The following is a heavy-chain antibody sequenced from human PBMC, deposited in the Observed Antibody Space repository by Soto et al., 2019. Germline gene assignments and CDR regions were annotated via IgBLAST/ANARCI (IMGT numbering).Heavy chain of an antibody. V-gene: IGHV3-11*01. D-gene: IGHD2-21*02. J-gene: IGHJ1*01. Sequence: QVQLVASGGGLVKPGGSLRLSCAASGFTFSDYYMSWIRQAPGKGLEWVSYISRSGSTIYYAVSVKDRFTISMDNAKNSLYLQMNSLRSEDTAVYSISRDGHIVVVTSGVQHCGQGTLVTVSA. CDR2: ISRSGSTI. CDR3: SRDGHIVVVTSGVQH. CDR1: GFTFSDYY.